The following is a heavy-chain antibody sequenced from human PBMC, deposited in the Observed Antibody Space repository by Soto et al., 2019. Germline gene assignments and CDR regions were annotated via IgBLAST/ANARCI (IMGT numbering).Heavy chain of an antibody. CDR2: ITSSSSTI. Sequence: EMQLVESGGGLVQPGGSLRLSCAASGFAFSTSNMNWVRQAPGKGLEWLSYITSSSSTIYYADSVKGRFTISRDNAKNSLYLQMNSLRDEDTAMYYCAKLTTVSPGCWGQGTLVTVSS. CDR3: AKLTTVSPGC. D-gene: IGHD6-19*01. V-gene: IGHV3-48*02. CDR1: GFAFSTSN. J-gene: IGHJ4*02.